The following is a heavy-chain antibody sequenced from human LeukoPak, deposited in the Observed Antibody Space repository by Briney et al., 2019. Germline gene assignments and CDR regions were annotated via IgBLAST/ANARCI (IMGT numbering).Heavy chain of an antibody. V-gene: IGHV3-9*01. Sequence: GGSLRLSCAASGFTFDDYAMHWVRQAPGKGLEWVSSIGWNSGSIGYADSVKGRFTISRDNAKNSLYLQMNSLRAEDTAVYYCARVSDYYDSSAYYGGYYFDYWGQGPLVTVSS. CDR2: IGWNSGSI. CDR3: ARVSDYYDSSAYYGGYYFDY. D-gene: IGHD3-22*01. CDR1: GFTFDDYA. J-gene: IGHJ4*02.